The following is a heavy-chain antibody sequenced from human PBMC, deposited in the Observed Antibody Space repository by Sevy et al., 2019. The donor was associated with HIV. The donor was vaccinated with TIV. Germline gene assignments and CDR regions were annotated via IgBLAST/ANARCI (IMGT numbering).Heavy chain of an antibody. Sequence: GGSLRLSCAASGFTFSDYYMSWIRQAPGKGLEWVSYISSSGSTIYYADSVNGRFTISRDNAKNSLYLQMNSLRAEDTAVYYCARDSVEMATIAGYNLAGAVDYWGQGTLVTVSS. CDR3: ARDSVEMATIAGYNLAGAVDY. D-gene: IGHD1-26*01. V-gene: IGHV3-11*01. CDR2: ISSSGSTI. CDR1: GFTFSDYY. J-gene: IGHJ4*02.